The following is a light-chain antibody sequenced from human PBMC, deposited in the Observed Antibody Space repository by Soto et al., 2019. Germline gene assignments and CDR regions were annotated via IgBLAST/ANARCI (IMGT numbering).Light chain of an antibody. V-gene: IGKV3-15*01. J-gene: IGKJ4*01. Sequence: ILMTQSPATLSVSPGETVTFSCRASRSVSNRLAWYQHKPGQAPRLLISGASNGATGIPPKFSGSGSGTEFTLTVDSLQSDDIAVYYCQQYYNWPVTLGGGTKVDIK. CDR3: QQYYNWPVT. CDR2: GAS. CDR1: RSVSNR.